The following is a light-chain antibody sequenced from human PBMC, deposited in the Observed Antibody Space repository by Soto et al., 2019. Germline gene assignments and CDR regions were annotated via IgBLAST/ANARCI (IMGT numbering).Light chain of an antibody. Sequence: QLVLTQSPSASASLGASVKLTCTLSSGHSSYAIAWHQKQPGKGPRYLMDLNNDGSHTKGDGIPDRFSGSSSGADRYLIISSLQSEVEADYYCQTWGTGFQFFGGGTKLTVL. CDR1: SGHSSYA. CDR2: LNNDGSH. V-gene: IGLV4-69*01. CDR3: QTWGTGFQF. J-gene: IGLJ2*01.